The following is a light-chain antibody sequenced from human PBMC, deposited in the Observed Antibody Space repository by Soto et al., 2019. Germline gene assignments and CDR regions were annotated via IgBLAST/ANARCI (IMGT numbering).Light chain of an antibody. CDR2: AAS. CDR3: QQYNIYPLS. J-gene: IGKJ4*01. Sequence: DVQMTQSPSSLSASVGDRVTITCRASQDINSYLAWYQQKPGNAPKSLIYAASSLLTGDPSRFSGSESGTDFTVNITDLQHEESATYYCQQYNIYPLSFGGRTKMEIK. CDR1: QDINSY. V-gene: IGKV1D-16*01.